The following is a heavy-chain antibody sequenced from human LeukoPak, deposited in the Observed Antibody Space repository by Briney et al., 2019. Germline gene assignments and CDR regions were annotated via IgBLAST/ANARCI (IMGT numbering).Heavy chain of an antibody. J-gene: IGHJ4*02. Sequence: PGGSLRLSWAASGFTFGSYEMSWVRQAPGKWLGWVSSISSVSSYIYYADSVEGRFTISRANAKNSLYLQMNSLRAEDTAVAYCARRPYGAGSYYPSFDTWGQGTLVTVSS. D-gene: IGHD3-10*01. CDR1: GFTFGSYE. CDR2: ISSVSSYI. V-gene: IGHV3-21*01. CDR3: ARRPYGAGSYYPSFDT.